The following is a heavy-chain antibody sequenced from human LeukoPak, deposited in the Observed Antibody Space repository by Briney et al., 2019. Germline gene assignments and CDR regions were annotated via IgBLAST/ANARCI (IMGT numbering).Heavy chain of an antibody. CDR2: ISSSSSYI. J-gene: IGHJ3*02. D-gene: IGHD3-22*01. V-gene: IGHV3-21*01. CDR1: GFTFSSYS. CDR3: ARGLAEEGEYYYDSSGYYGI. Sequence: PGGSLRLSCSASGFTFSSYSMNWVRQAPGKGLEWVSSISSSSSYIYYADSVKGRFTISRDNAKNSLYLQMNSLRAEDTAVYYCARGLAEEGEYYYDSSGYYGIWGQGTMVTVSS.